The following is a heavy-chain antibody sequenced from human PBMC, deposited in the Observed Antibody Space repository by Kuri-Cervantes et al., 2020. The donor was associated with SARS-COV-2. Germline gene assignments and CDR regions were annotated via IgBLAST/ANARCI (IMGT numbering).Heavy chain of an antibody. D-gene: IGHD4-11*01. CDR1: GYTFTSYY. CDR2: INPSGGST. CDR3: ARGNYSNYVDYYYGMDV. J-gene: IGHJ6*02. V-gene: IGHV1-46*01. Sequence: ASVKVSCKASGYTFTSYYMHWVRQAPGQGLEWMGIINPSGGSTSYAQKFQGRVTMTRDTSTSTVYMELSSLRSEDTAVYYCARGNYSNYVDYYYGMDVWGQGTTVTVSS.